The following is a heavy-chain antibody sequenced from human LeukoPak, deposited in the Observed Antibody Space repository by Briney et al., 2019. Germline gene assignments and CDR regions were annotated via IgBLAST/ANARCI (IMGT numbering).Heavy chain of an antibody. J-gene: IGHJ4*02. CDR2: ISWNSFTV. CDR1: GFTFDESA. D-gene: IGHD5-12*01. Sequence: GGSLRLSCAASGFTFDESAMHWVRQVPGKGLEWVSSISWNSFTVGYEDSVKGRFTISRDNAKNSLYLQMNNLRVEDTALYYCVKDKSGYGDYFDYWGQGSLVTVSS. V-gene: IGHV3-9*01. CDR3: VKDKSGYGDYFDY.